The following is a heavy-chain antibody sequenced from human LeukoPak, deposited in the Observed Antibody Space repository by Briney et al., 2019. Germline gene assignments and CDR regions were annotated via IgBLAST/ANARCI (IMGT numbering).Heavy chain of an antibody. V-gene: IGHV3-53*01. CDR1: GFIVSRSY. CDR2: LYSDGNT. Sequence: GGSLRLSCAASGFIVSRSYMSWVRQAPGKGLEWVSVLYSDGNTYYADSVEGRFTISRDNSKNTLYLQMNSLRADDTAVYYCAREAPAAYWGQGTLVTVSS. CDR3: AREAPAAY. J-gene: IGHJ4*02. D-gene: IGHD2-2*01.